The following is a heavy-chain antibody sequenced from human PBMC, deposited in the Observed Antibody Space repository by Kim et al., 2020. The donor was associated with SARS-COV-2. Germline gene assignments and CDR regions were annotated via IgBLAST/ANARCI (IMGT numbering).Heavy chain of an antibody. D-gene: IGHD2-2*01. CDR2: IIPIFGTA. Sequence: SVKVSCKASGGTFSSYAISWVRQAPGQGLEWMGGIIPIFGTANYAQKFQGRVTITADESTSTAYMELSSLRSEDTAVYYCAYCSSTSCYLPYRPHYYYYYGMDVWGQGTTVTVSS. V-gene: IGHV1-69*13. CDR1: GGTFSSYA. J-gene: IGHJ6*02. CDR3: AYCSSTSCYLPYRPHYYYYYGMDV.